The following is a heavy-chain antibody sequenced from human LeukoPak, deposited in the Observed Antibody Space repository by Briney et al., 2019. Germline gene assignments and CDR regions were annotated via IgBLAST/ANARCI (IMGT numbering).Heavy chain of an antibody. J-gene: IGHJ6*03. CDR2: IIPIFGTA. CDR3: ASCSFDYYYCMDV. D-gene: IGHD2-21*01. CDR1: GGTFSSYA. V-gene: IGHV1-69*06. Sequence: SVKVSCKASGGTFSSYAISWVRQAPGQGLEWMGGIIPIFGTANYAQKFQGRVTITADKSTSTAYMELSSLRSEDTAVYYCASCSFDYYYCMDVWGKGTTVTVSS.